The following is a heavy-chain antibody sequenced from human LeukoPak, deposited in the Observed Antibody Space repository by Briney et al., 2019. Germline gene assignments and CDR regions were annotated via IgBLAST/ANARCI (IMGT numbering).Heavy chain of an antibody. D-gene: IGHD3-10*01. J-gene: IGHJ4*02. CDR3: ARASLLVWFGELLSPFDY. V-gene: IGHV6-1*01. CDR2: TYYRSKWYN. CDR1: GVSVSSNSAA. Sequence: SQTLSLTCAISGVSVSSNSAAWNWIRQSPSRGLEWLGRTYYRSKWYNDYAVSVKSRITINPDTSKNQFSLQLNSVTPEDTAVYYCARASLLVWFGELLSPFDYWGQGTLVTVSS.